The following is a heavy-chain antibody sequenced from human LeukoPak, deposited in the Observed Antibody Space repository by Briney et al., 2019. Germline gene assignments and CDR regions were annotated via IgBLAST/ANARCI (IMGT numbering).Heavy chain of an antibody. CDR2: ISTRGSTI. V-gene: IGHV3-48*03. Sequence: GGSLRLSFAASGFTFSIYEMNWVRQAPGKGLEWLSYISTRGSTIYYADSVKGRFTISRDNAKNSLYLQMNSLRVEDTAVYYCATLVPTSDYWGQGTLVTVSS. CDR3: ATLVPTSDY. D-gene: IGHD6-6*01. CDR1: GFTFSIYE. J-gene: IGHJ4*02.